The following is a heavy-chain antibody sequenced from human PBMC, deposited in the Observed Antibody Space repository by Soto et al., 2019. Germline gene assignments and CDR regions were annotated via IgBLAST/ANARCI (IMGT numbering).Heavy chain of an antibody. V-gene: IGHV4-34*01. CDR3: ARKSGGYCSGGSCRRRQPYYYYMDV. CDR2: INHSGST. Sequence: SQTLSLTCAVYGGSFSGHYWSWIRQPPGKELEWIGEINHSGSTNYNPSLKSRVTISVDTSKNQFSLKLSSVTAADTAVYYCARKSGGYCSGGSCRRRQPYYYYMDVWGKGTTVTASS. CDR1: GGSFSGHY. D-gene: IGHD2-15*01. J-gene: IGHJ6*03.